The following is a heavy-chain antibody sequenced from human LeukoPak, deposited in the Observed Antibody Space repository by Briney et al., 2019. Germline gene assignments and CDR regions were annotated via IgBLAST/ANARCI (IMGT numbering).Heavy chain of an antibody. CDR2: IYYSGST. CDR3: ARDAPRGVRGVNIFDY. V-gene: IGHV4-31*03. CDR1: GGSISSGGYY. D-gene: IGHD3-10*01. J-gene: IGHJ4*02. Sequence: PSETLSLTCTVSGGSISSGGYYWSWIRQHPGKGLEWIGYIYYSGSTYYNPSLKSRVTISVDTSKNQFSLKLSSVTAADTAVYYCARDAPRGVRGVNIFDYWGQGTLVTVSS.